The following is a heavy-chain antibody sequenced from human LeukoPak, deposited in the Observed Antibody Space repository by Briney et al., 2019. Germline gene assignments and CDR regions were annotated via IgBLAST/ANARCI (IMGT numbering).Heavy chain of an antibody. CDR1: GYRFTNYW. D-gene: IGHD5-12*01. Sequence: PGESLKISCKGSGYRFTNYWIAWVRQMPGKGLEWMGIIYPGDSDTRYSPSFQGQVTISADKSISTAYLQWSSLKASDTAMYYCARRGGSLTGGFWFDPWGQGTLVTVSS. V-gene: IGHV5-51*01. CDR3: ARRGGSLTGGFWFDP. J-gene: IGHJ5*02. CDR2: IYPGDSDT.